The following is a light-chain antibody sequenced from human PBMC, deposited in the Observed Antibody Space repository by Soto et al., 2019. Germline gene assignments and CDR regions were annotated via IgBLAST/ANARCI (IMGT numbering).Light chain of an antibody. Sequence: DIQMTQSPSSLSASVGDRVTITCRASQSLSTFLNWYQHKPGTAPKHLIYAASTLQSEVPSRFSGSGSGTDFTLTISSLQPEDVATYFCEQSYSILPYTFGQGTTLEI. V-gene: IGKV1-39*01. J-gene: IGKJ2*01. CDR3: EQSYSILPYT. CDR2: AAS. CDR1: QSLSTF.